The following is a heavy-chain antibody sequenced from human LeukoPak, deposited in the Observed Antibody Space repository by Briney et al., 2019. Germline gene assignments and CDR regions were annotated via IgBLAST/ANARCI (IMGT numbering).Heavy chain of an antibody. Sequence: GGSLRLSCAASGFTFSSYAMSWVRQAPGKGLEWVSAIRGSGGSTYYADSVKGRFTISRDNSKNTLYLQMNSLRAEDTAVYYCARGSDSGAHFDYWGQGTLVTVSS. CDR3: ARGSDSGAHFDY. CDR2: IRGSGGST. D-gene: IGHD2-15*01. J-gene: IGHJ4*02. V-gene: IGHV3-23*01. CDR1: GFTFSSYA.